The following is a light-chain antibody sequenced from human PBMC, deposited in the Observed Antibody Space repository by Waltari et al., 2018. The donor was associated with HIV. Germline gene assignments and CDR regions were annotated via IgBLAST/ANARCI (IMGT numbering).Light chain of an antibody. CDR1: NIGSKN. V-gene: IGLV3-9*01. J-gene: IGLJ1*01. CDR2: RDS. Sequence: SYELTQPLSVSVALGQTARINCGGNNIGSKNVHGYQTKPGQAPVLVIYRDSNRPSGIPERFSGSNSGNTATLTISRAQAGDEADYYCQVWDSSTFYVFGTGTKVTVL. CDR3: QVWDSSTFYV.